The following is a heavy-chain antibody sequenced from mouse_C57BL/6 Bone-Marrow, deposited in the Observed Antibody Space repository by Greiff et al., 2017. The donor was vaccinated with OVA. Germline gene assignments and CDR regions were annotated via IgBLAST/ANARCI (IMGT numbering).Heavy chain of an antibody. D-gene: IGHD1-1*01. J-gene: IGHJ4*01. CDR3: AAAFYYYGSSGYYAMDY. V-gene: IGHV5-16*01. CDR1: GFTFSDYY. Sequence: EVKLEESEGGLVQPGSSMKLSCTASGFTFSDYYMAWVRQVPEKGLEWVANINYDGSSTYYLDSLKSRFIISRDNAKNILYLQMSSLKSEDTATYYCAAAFYYYGSSGYYAMDYWGQGTSVTVSS. CDR2: INYDGSST.